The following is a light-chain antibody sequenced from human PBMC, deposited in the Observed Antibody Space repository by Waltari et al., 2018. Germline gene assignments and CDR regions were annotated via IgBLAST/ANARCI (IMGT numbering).Light chain of an antibody. CDR2: DGI. V-gene: IGLV7-46*01. CDR3: LLSYAGALV. J-gene: IGLJ3*02. CDR1: TGPVTNDYF. Sequence: QAVVTQEPSLTVSPGGTVTLTCGSSTGPVTNDYFPYWFQQKPGQAPRALIYDGINRQSWTPARFSASLVGGKAALTLSGAQPEDETVYYCLLSYAGALVFGGGTKLTVL.